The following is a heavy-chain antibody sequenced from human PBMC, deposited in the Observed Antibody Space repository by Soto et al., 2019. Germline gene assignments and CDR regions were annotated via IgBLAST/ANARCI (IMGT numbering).Heavy chain of an antibody. CDR1: GYSFTSYW. D-gene: IGHD2-2*01. V-gene: IGHV5-51*01. Sequence: PGESLKISCKGSGYSFTSYWIGWVRQMPGKGLEWMGIIYPGDSDTRYSPSFQGQVTISADKSISTAYLQWSGLKASDTAMYYCARPGFLGYCSSTSCYGDYYYGMDVWGQGTTVTVSS. CDR3: ARPGFLGYCSSTSCYGDYYYGMDV. CDR2: IYPGDSDT. J-gene: IGHJ6*02.